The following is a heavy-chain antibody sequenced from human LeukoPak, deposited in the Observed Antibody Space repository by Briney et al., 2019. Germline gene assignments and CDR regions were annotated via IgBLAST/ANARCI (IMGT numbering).Heavy chain of an antibody. J-gene: IGHJ4*02. V-gene: IGHV1-18*01. D-gene: IGHD3-22*01. Sequence: ASVKVSCKASGYTFTNYGMSWVRQAPGQGLEWMGWISAYNVNTKYAQNLQGRVTMTTDTSTTTAYMELRSLRSDDTAVYYCARDTGPPHYYDTAGYYWGQGTPVTVSS. CDR2: ISAYNVNT. CDR3: ARDTGPPHYYDTAGYY. CDR1: GYTFTNYG.